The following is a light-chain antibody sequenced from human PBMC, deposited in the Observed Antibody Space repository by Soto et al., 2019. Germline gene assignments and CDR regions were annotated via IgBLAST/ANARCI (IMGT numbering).Light chain of an antibody. V-gene: IGKV3-15*01. CDR2: GAS. Sequence: ENVLTQSPGTLSLSPGESATLYFRASQSVSSNLAWYQQKPGQAHRLLIYGASTRATGIPARFSGSGSGTEFTLTISSLQSEDFAVYYCQQRQYWPTITFGQGTRLEIK. CDR1: QSVSSN. J-gene: IGKJ5*01. CDR3: QQRQYWPTIT.